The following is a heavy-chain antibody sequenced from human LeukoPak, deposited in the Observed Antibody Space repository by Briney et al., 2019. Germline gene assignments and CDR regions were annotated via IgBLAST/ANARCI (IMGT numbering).Heavy chain of an antibody. Sequence: PLETLSLTCTVSGGSVSSDSRPWSWIRQPPGKGLEWMGYSSNSGCTNCNPSLKSRVTISVDTSENQISLNLTSVTAADTAVYYRARDYWGSLDYWGQGILVTVSS. CDR3: ARDYWGSLDY. CDR2: SSNSGCT. D-gene: IGHD7-27*01. J-gene: IGHJ4*02. V-gene: IGHV4-61*01. CDR1: GGSVSSDSRP.